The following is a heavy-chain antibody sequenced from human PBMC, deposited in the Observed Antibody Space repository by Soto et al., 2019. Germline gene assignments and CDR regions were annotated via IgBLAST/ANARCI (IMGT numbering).Heavy chain of an antibody. J-gene: IGHJ6*02. D-gene: IGHD3-16*01. V-gene: IGHV1-18*01. CDR1: GYTFIRYG. CDR3: ARGGYYDNVWGKLSHYGLDV. CDR2: ISPYNDYT. Sequence: QVHLVQSAGEVKKPGASVKVSCKASGYTFIRYGITWVRQAPGQGLEWVGWISPYNDYTNYAQNRQGRVYMTTATPTNTVYMELRGLIPDDTALYYCARGGYYDNVWGKLSHYGLDVWGQGTTVTVSS.